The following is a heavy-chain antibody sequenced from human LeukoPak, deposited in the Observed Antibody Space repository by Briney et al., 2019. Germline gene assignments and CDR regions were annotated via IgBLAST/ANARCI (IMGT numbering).Heavy chain of an antibody. D-gene: IGHD3-10*02. Sequence: GGSLRLSCAASGFTCSSYEMNWVPQAPGKGLEWVSYISSSGCTIYYADSVKGRFTISRDNAKNSLYLQMNSLRAEDTAVYYCAELGITMIGGVWGKGTTVTISS. CDR3: AELGITMIGGV. CDR1: GFTCSSYE. J-gene: IGHJ6*04. CDR2: ISSSGCTI. V-gene: IGHV3-48*03.